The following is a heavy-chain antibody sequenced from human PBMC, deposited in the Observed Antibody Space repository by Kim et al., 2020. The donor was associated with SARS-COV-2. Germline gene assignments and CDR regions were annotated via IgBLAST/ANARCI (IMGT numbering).Heavy chain of an antibody. CDR1: GFTFSSYA. D-gene: IGHD4-17*01. CDR2: ISYDGSNK. J-gene: IGHJ6*02. V-gene: IGHV3-30*04. CDR3: ARDRGLDYGDLYGMDV. Sequence: GGSLRLSCAASGFTFSSYAMHWVRQAPGKGLEWVAVISYDGSNKYYADSVKGRFTISRDNSKNTLYLQMNSLRAEDTAVYYCARDRGLDYGDLYGMDVWGQGTTVTVSS.